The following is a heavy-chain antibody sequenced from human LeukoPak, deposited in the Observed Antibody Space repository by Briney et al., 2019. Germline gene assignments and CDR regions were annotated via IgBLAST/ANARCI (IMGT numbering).Heavy chain of an antibody. Sequence: KSSETLSLTCTVSGGSISSYYWGWIRQPPGKGLEWIGYIYYSGSTNYNPSLKSRVTISVDTSKNQFSLKLSSVTAADTAVYYCARVRGSIVGAFDYWGQGTLVTVSS. D-gene: IGHD1-26*01. J-gene: IGHJ4*02. CDR2: IYYSGST. CDR1: GGSISSYY. V-gene: IGHV4-59*01. CDR3: ARVRGSIVGAFDY.